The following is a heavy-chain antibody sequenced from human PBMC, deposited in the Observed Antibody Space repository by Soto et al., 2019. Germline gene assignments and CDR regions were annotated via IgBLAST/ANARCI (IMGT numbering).Heavy chain of an antibody. CDR1: GGTFTTYP. J-gene: IGHJ4*02. CDR3: ARQFTDGDYDY. Sequence: QVQLVQSGAEVKKPGSSVKVSCKASGGTFTTYPINWVRQAPGQGLEWMGGIIPMFGTTYYAQKFQGRVTITADESTSTAYMELGSLRSEDTALYYCARQFTDGDYDYWGQGTLVTVSS. D-gene: IGHD4-4*01. CDR2: IIPMFGTT. V-gene: IGHV1-69*01.